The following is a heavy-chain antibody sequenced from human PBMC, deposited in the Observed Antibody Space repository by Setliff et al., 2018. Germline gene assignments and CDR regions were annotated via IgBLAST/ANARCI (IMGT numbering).Heavy chain of an antibody. CDR1: GGTFRTDG. CDR3: ARDTRDRYDRSGHYLSLDY. Sequence: ASVKVSCKASGGTFRTDGFSWVRQAPGQGLEWMGRIIPVFRSAKYAQKFQDRVTITADESTSTAYMELSSLRSEDTAIFYCARDTRDRYDRSGHYLSLDYWGQGTPVTVSS. CDR2: IIPVFRSA. J-gene: IGHJ4*02. V-gene: IGHV1-69*13. D-gene: IGHD3-22*01.